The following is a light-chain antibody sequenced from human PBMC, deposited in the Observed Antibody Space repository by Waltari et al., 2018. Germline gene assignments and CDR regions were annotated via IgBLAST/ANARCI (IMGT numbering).Light chain of an antibody. J-gene: IGKJ5*01. Sequence: DIQLTQSPSFLPVSVGDRVTITCRASQGISSYLAWYQQKPGRAPKLLIYSASTLQSGVPSRFSGSGSGTEFTLTISSLQPEDFATYYCQKLNSYPPTTFGQGTRLEIK. CDR1: QGISSY. CDR3: QKLNSYPPTT. CDR2: SAS. V-gene: IGKV1-9*01.